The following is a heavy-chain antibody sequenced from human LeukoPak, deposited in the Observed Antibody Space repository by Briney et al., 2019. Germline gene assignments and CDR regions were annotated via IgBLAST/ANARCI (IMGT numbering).Heavy chain of an antibody. J-gene: IGHJ4*02. D-gene: IGHD2-21*02. CDR3: ARGSDCGGDCYYPDY. CDR1: GGSISSSSYY. CDR2: IYYSGST. V-gene: IGHV4-39*07. Sequence: SETLSLTCTVSGGSISSSSYYWGWIRQPPGKGLEWIGSIYYSGSTYYNPSLKSRVTISVDTSKNQFSLKLSSVTAADTAVYYCARGSDCGGDCYYPDYWGQGTLVTVSS.